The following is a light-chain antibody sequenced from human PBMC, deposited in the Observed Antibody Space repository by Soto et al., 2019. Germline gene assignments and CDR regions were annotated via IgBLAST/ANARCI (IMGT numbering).Light chain of an antibody. V-gene: IGLV2-14*01. Sequence: QSALTQPASVSGSLGQSITISCTGTSGDIGIYNFVSWFHQRPAKAPKLLIFEVHNRPSGVSDRFSASKSGNAASLTISGLQADDEGDYYCTSYTRSNTWVFGGGTTLTVL. CDR3: TSYTRSNTWV. CDR1: SGDIGIYNF. J-gene: IGLJ3*02. CDR2: EVH.